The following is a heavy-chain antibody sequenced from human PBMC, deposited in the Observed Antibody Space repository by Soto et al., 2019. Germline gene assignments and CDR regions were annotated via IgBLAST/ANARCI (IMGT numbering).Heavy chain of an antibody. CDR3: ARGQEGIVATH. J-gene: IGHJ4*02. Sequence: QVQLQQWGAGLLKPSETLSLTCTVNGGSLTGYYWSWIRQPPGKGLEWIGEVKDGGSTNYSPSLRGXXSXSXXTSKNHFSLRLHSVTAADAAVYFCARGQEGIVATHWDQGALVTVSS. V-gene: IGHV4-34*01. CDR2: VKDGGST. D-gene: IGHD5-12*01. CDR1: GGSLTGYY.